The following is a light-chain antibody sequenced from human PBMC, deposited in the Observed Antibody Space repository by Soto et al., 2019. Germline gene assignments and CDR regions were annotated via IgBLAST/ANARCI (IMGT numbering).Light chain of an antibody. CDR1: QTISGY. J-gene: IGKJ1*01. CDR2: DAS. CDR3: QQYNSYSWT. Sequence: DIQMTQSPSSLSASVGDRVTITCRASQTISGYANWYQQKPGKAPKLLIYDASSLESGVPSRFSGSGSGTEFTLTISSLQPDDFATYYCQQYNSYSWTFGQGTKVDIK. V-gene: IGKV1-5*01.